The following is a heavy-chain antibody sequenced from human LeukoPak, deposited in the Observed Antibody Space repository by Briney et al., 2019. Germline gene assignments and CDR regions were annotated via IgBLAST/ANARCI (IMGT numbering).Heavy chain of an antibody. V-gene: IGHV3-21*01. Sequence: GGSLILSCAASGFTFSSYTMNWVRRAPGKGLEWVSSISSSSSYIYYADSVKGRFTISRDNAKNSLYLQMNSLRAEDTAVYYCARDPGLYYYDSSGYPFDYWGQGTLVTVSS. D-gene: IGHD3-22*01. CDR3: ARDPGLYYYDSSGYPFDY. CDR1: GFTFSSYT. CDR2: ISSSSSYI. J-gene: IGHJ4*02.